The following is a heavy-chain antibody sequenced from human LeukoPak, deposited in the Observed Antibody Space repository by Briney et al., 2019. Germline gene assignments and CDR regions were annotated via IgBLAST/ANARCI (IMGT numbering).Heavy chain of an antibody. Sequence: SETLSLTCTVSGDSISPYYWGWIRQPPGKGLEWIGYIYYSGDTTYNPSLKSRVTISVDTSKNQFSLKLSSVTAADTAVYYGARDKQPGDYWGEGALVTVSS. J-gene: IGHJ4*02. D-gene: IGHD5-18*01. V-gene: IGHV4-59*01. CDR1: GDSISPYY. CDR2: IYYSGDT. CDR3: ARDKQPGDY.